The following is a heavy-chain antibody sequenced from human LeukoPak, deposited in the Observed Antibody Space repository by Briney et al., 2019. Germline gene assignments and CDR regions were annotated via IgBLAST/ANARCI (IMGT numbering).Heavy chain of an antibody. D-gene: IGHD4-17*01. CDR1: GFTFSSYG. J-gene: IGHJ2*01. CDR3: ARNKINTVTTGWYFDL. V-gene: IGHV3-21*01. Sequence: GGSLRLSCAASGFTFSSYGMNWVRQAPGKGLEWVSFVSIGGSFIYYADSVRGRFTISRDDAKDSLYLQMNSLTAEDTAEYYCARNKINTVTTGWYFDLWGRGTLVSVSS. CDR2: VSIGGSFI.